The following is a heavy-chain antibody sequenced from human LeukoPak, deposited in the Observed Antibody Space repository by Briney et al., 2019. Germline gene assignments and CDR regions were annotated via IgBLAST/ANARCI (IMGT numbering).Heavy chain of an antibody. J-gene: IGHJ4*02. CDR3: AKDLRVLVNY. V-gene: IGHV3-23*01. CDR2: ISGSGGST. D-gene: IGHD1-1*01. Sequence: PGGSLRLSCAASGFTFSGHNMNWVRQAPGKGLEWVSAISGSGGSTYYADSVKGRFTISRDNSKNTLYLQMNSLRAEDTAVYYCAKDLRVLVNYWGQGTLVTVSS. CDR1: GFTFSGHN.